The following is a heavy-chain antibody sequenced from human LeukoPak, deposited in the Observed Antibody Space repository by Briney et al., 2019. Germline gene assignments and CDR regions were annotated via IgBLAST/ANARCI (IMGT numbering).Heavy chain of an antibody. CDR3: AGEITGTTDFGWFDP. CDR1: GGSISSGGYY. V-gene: IGHV4-31*03. J-gene: IGHJ5*02. CDR2: IYYSGST. Sequence: SQTLSLTCTVSGGSISSGGYYWSWIRQHPGKGLEWIGYIYYSGSTYYNPSLKSRITISVDTSKNQFSLKLSSVTAADTAVYYCAGEITGTTDFGWFDPWGQGTLVTVSS. D-gene: IGHD1-20*01.